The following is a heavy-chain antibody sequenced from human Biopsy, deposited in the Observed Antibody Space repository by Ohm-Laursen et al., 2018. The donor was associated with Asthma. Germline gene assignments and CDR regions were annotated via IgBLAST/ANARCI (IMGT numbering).Heavy chain of an antibody. Sequence: TLSLTCTVSGGSISSGGYYWSWIRQHPGKGLEWFGYIYYSGSTYYNPSLKSRVTISVDTSKNQFSLNLSSVTAADTAVYYCARVPHYDILTGFTLRYYYGMDVWGQGTTVPVSS. CDR3: ARVPHYDILTGFTLRYYYGMDV. V-gene: IGHV4-31*03. D-gene: IGHD3-9*01. CDR2: IYYSGST. CDR1: GGSISSGGYY. J-gene: IGHJ6*02.